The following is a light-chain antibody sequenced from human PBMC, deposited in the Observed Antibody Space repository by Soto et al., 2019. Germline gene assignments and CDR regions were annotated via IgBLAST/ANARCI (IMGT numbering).Light chain of an antibody. Sequence: DIQMTQSPASLSASVGDRVTITCRPSRGIGTALAWYQQKPGTVPKLLIHSASTLQTGVPARFSGSGSDTDFTLTISSLQPEDVASYYCHKYDIAQTFGPGTKVAIK. CDR2: SAS. J-gene: IGKJ1*01. CDR3: HKYDIAQT. V-gene: IGKV1-27*01. CDR1: RGIGTA.